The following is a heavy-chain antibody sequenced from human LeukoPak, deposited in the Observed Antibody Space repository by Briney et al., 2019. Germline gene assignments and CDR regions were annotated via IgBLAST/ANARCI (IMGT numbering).Heavy chain of an antibody. CDR1: GFTFSSYG. J-gene: IGHJ4*02. Sequence: GGSLRLSCAASGFTFSSYGMHWVCQAPGKGLEWVAVIWYDGSNKYYADSVKGRFTISRDNSKNTLYLQMNSLRAEDTAVYYCAREGRGSGSYYDYWGQGTLVTVSS. V-gene: IGHV3-33*01. CDR3: AREGRGSGSYYDY. D-gene: IGHD3-10*01. CDR2: IWYDGSNK.